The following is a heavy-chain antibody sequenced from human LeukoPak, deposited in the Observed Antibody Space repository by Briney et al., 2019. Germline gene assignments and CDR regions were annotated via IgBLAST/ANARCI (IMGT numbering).Heavy chain of an antibody. Sequence: SETLSLTCTVSGGSINSHYWSWIRQPPGKGLEWIGYVFNGGSTNYNPSLKSRVTMPVDTSRDQFSLRLTSVTAADTAIYYCATRPAGSTWYGVFDYWSQGTLVTVSS. CDR3: ATRPAGSTWYGVFDY. D-gene: IGHD6-13*01. J-gene: IGHJ4*02. CDR1: GGSINSHY. V-gene: IGHV4-59*11. CDR2: VFNGGST.